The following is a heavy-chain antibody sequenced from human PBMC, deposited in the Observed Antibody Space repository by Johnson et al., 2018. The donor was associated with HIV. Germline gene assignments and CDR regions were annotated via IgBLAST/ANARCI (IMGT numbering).Heavy chain of an antibody. CDR2: IYSGGGA. CDR1: GFTVSSNY. J-gene: IGHJ3*02. CDR3: ARDRSSGWYGRVDAFDI. D-gene: IGHD6-19*01. V-gene: IGHV3-66*02. Sequence: VHLVESGGGLVQPGGSLRVSCAASGFTVSSNYMSWVRQAPGQGLEWVSVIYSGGGAYYADSVKGRFTISRDNSKNTLYLQMNSLRAEDTAVYYCARDRSSGWYGRVDAFDIWGQGTMVTVSS.